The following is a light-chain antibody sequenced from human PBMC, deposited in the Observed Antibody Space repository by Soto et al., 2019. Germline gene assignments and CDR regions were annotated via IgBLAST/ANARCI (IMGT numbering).Light chain of an antibody. Sequence: QSALTQPASVSGSPGQSITISCTETSSDVGGYNYVSWFQQHPGKAPKLKIYEVSNRPSGVSNRFSGSKSGNTASLTISELQAEDEADYYCTSFTTISTWVFGGGTKLTVL. J-gene: IGLJ3*02. CDR1: SSDVGGYNY. V-gene: IGLV2-14*01. CDR3: TSFTTISTWV. CDR2: EVS.